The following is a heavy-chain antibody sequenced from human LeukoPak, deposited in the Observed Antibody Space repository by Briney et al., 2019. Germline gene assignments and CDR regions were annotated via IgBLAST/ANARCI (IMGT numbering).Heavy chain of an antibody. V-gene: IGHV4-39*01. J-gene: IGHJ4*02. Sequence: SETLSLTCTVSGGSISSSSYYWGWIRQPPGKGLEWIGSIYYSGSNYYNPSLKSRVTISVDTSKNQFSLKLSSVTAADTAVYYCWSYSGYDYTYLFRHYWGQGTLVTVSS. CDR3: WSYSGYDYTYLFRHY. CDR1: GGSISSSSYY. D-gene: IGHD5-12*01. CDR2: IYYSGSN.